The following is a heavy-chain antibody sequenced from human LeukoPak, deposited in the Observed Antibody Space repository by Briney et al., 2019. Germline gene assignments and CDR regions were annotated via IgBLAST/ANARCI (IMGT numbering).Heavy chain of an antibody. D-gene: IGHD2-2*01. CDR3: ARFNGGIGYCSRTSCYRVYYYYMDV. J-gene: IGHJ6*03. CDR2: IYYRGST. V-gene: IGHV4-39*07. Sequence: SETLSLTCTVSGGSISSSSYYWGWIRQPPGKGLEWIGSIYYRGSTYYNPSLKSRVTISVDTSKNQFSMKLSSVTAADTAVYYCARFNGGIGYCSRTSCYRVYYYYMDVWGKGTTVTVSS. CDR1: GGSISSSSYY.